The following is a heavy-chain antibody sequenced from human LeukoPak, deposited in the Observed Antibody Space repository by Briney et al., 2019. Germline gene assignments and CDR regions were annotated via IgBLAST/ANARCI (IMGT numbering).Heavy chain of an antibody. CDR2: I. CDR3: VRKPYGDFLDYDYHLDV. V-gene: IGHV3-21*01. CDR1: GFIFSSYA. J-gene: IGHJ6*03. D-gene: IGHD4-17*01. Sequence: KPGGSLRLSCAASGFIFSSYAMSWVRQAPGKGLEWVSSIKGRFTISRDNAKNSLYLQMNSLRVEDTAVYYCVRKPYGDFLDYDYHLDVWGKGTTVTVSS.